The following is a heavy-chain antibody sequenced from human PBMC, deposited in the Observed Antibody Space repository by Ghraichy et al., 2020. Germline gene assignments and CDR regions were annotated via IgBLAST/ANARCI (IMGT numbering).Heavy chain of an antibody. Sequence: ASVKVSCKASGYTFTAFHVHWVRQAPGQGLEWVWRINPDNGAANYAQSFQARVTMTRDTSISTTYMELSLLKSDDTAIYYCARGMDTALISFFDYWGQGSLVTVSS. J-gene: IGHJ4*02. D-gene: IGHD5-18*01. V-gene: IGHV1-2*06. CDR1: GYTFTAFH. CDR2: INPDNGAA. CDR3: ARGMDTALISFFDY.